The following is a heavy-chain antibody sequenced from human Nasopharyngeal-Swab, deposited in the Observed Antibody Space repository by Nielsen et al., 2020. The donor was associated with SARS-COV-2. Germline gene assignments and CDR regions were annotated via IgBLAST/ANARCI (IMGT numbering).Heavy chain of an antibody. V-gene: IGHV5-51*01. Sequence: GESLKISCKGSGYTFTSYWIGWVRQMSGKGLEWMGIIYPGDSDTRYSPSFQGQVTISADKSIHTAYLQWSSLRTSDTAMYYCARGRSGSYNWFDPWGQGTLVTVSS. CDR2: IYPGDSDT. CDR1: GYTFTSYW. CDR3: ARGRSGSYNWFDP. D-gene: IGHD1-26*01. J-gene: IGHJ5*02.